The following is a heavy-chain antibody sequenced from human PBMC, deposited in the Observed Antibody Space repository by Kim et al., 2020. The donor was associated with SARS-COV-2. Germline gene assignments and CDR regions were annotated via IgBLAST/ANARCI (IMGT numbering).Heavy chain of an antibody. J-gene: IGHJ4*02. D-gene: IGHD1-1*01. V-gene: IGHV4-34*01. Sequence: HSGSTTSNPSLKSRVTISVDTSKNQFSLRLSSVTAADTAVYYCSRNTTDYWGQGTLVTVSS. CDR3: SRNTTDY. CDR2: HSGST.